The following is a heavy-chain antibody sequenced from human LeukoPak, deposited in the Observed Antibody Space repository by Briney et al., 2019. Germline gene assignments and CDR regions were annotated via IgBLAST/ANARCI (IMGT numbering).Heavy chain of an antibody. Sequence: SETLSLTCTASGGSISSSSYYWGWIRQPPGKGLEWIGSIYYSGSTYYNPSLKSRVTISVDTSKNQFSLKLSSVTAADTALYYCAREVNWTWYYYYYYYMDVWGKGTTVTVSS. CDR2: IYYSGST. V-gene: IGHV4-39*07. CDR1: GGSISSSSYY. J-gene: IGHJ6*03. CDR3: AREVNWTWYYYYYYYMDV. D-gene: IGHD1-1*01.